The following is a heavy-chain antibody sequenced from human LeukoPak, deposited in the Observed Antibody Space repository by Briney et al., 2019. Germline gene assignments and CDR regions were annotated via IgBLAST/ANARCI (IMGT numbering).Heavy chain of an antibody. CDR2: ISRTSESI. J-gene: IGHJ5*02. CDR3: ARGATDTTRWFDP. V-gene: IGHV3-21*01. CDR1: GFTFNTYS. Sequence: GGSLRLSWAASGFTFNTYSVSWVRQAPGEGLGSVAIISRTSESIFYADSLKGRFTISRDNAKNSLYLQMNGLRAEDTAAYYCARGATDTTRWFDPWGQGTLVIVSS. D-gene: IGHD1-7*01.